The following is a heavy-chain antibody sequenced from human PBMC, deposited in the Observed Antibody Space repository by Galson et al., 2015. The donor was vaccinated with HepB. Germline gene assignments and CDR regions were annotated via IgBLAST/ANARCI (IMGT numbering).Heavy chain of an antibody. J-gene: IGHJ4*02. CDR2: IYYSGST. Sequence: ETLSLTCTVSGGSISSSSYYWGWIRQPPGKGLEWIGSIYYSGSTYYNPSLKSRVTISVDTSKNQFSLKLSSVTAADTAVYYCAREGWEPWTYYFDYWGQGTLVTVSS. CDR3: AREGWEPWTYYFDY. CDR1: GGSISSSSYY. D-gene: IGHD1-26*01. V-gene: IGHV4-39*07.